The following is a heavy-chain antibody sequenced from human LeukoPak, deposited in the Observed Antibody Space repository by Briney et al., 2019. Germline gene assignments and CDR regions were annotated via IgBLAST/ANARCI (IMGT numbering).Heavy chain of an antibody. J-gene: IGHJ3*02. D-gene: IGHD2-15*01. Sequence: GGSLRLSCAASGFTVSSNYMSWVRQAPGKGLEWVSVIYSGGSTYYADSVTGRFTISRDNSKNTLYLQMNSLRVEDTAVYYCAREIYCSASSCTGGVFDIWGQGTMGTVSS. CDR2: IYSGGST. CDR1: GFTVSSNY. V-gene: IGHV3-53*01. CDR3: AREIYCSASSCTGGVFDI.